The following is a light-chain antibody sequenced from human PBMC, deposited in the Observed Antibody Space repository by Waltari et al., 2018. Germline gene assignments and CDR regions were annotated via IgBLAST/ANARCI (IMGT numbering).Light chain of an antibody. J-gene: IGKJ1*01. CDR1: QGISSY. Sequence: IPMSQSPSSLSASVRDRVTITCRASQGISSYLNWYQQKPGKAPKLLIYYANSLASGVPSRFSGSGSGTEFTLTISSLQPEDFATYYCQQGNSYPRTFGQGTKVEIK. CDR3: QQGNSYPRT. V-gene: IGKV1-13*02. CDR2: YAN.